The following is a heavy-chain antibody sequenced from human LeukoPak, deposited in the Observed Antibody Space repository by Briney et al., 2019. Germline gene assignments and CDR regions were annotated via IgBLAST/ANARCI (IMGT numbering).Heavy chain of an antibody. V-gene: IGHV3-7*01. D-gene: IGHD6-19*01. CDR1: GFTFSSYW. CDR3: ARTPNPIAVAGTPYYYYGMDV. CDR2: IKQDGSEK. Sequence: PGGSLRLSCAASGFTFSSYWMSWVRQAPGKGLEWVANIKQDGSEKYYVDSVKGRFTISRDNAKNSLYLQMNSLRAEDTAVYYCARTPNPIAVAGTPYYYYGMDVWGQGTTVTVSS. J-gene: IGHJ6*02.